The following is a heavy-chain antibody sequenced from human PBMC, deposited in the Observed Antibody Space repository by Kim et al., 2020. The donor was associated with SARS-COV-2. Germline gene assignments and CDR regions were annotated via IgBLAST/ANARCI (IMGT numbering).Heavy chain of an antibody. J-gene: IGHJ4*02. V-gene: IGHV4-39*01. D-gene: IGHD3-16*01. CDR2: IYYSGST. CDR3: ARHRDDYVWGSASEGPDYFEY. Sequence: SETLSLTCTVSGGSISSSSYYWGWIRQPPGKGLEWIGSIYYSGSTYYNPSLKSRVTISVDTSKNQFSLKLSSVTAADTAVYYCARHRDDYVWGSASEGPDYFEYWGQGTLVTVSS. CDR1: GGSISSSSYY.